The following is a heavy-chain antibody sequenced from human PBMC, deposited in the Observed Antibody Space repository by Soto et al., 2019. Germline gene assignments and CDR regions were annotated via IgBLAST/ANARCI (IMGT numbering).Heavy chain of an antibody. CDR3: AGGEAIYCSSTSCQTFDP. Sequence: PGGSLRLSCAASGFTFSDYYMSWIRQAPGKGLEWVSYISSSSSYTNYADSVKGRFTISGDNAKNSLYLQMNSLRAEDTAVYYCAGGEAIYCSSTSCQTFDPWGQGTLVTVSS. V-gene: IGHV3-11*06. J-gene: IGHJ5*02. CDR2: ISSSSSYT. CDR1: GFTFSDYY. D-gene: IGHD2-2*01.